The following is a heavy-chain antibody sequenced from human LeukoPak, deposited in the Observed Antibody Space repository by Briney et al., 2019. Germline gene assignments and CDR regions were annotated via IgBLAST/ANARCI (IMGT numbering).Heavy chain of an antibody. J-gene: IGHJ4*02. D-gene: IGHD2-15*01. CDR1: GFTFDDYA. V-gene: IGHV3-9*01. CDR2: ISWNSGSI. CDR3: AKDGSLVPYYFDY. Sequence: GGSLRLSCAASGFTFDDYAMHWVRQAPGEGLEWVSGISWNSGSIGYADSVKGRFTISRDNAKNSLYLQMNSLRAEDTALYYCAKDGSLVPYYFDYWGQGTLVTVSS.